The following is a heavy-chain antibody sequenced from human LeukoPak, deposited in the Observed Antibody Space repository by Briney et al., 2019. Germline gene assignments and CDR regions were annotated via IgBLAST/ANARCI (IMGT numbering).Heavy chain of an antibody. V-gene: IGHV3-15*01. D-gene: IGHD5-18*01. J-gene: IGHJ4*02. CDR1: AFTFSNAW. CDR3: STATGYSYGYCFDY. Sequence: AVSLRLSCAASAFTFSNAWMTWVRQAQGKGLEWVGRIKTKTAGGTTDYAAPVKGRFTISRDDSKTTLYLQMNSLKTEDTAAYYCSTATGYSYGYCFDYWGQGTLVTVSS. CDR2: IKTKTAGGTT.